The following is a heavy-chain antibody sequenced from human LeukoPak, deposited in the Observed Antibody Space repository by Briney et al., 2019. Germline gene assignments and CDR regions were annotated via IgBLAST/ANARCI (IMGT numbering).Heavy chain of an antibody. Sequence: SETLSLTCTVSGASISSGGYYWSWIRQHPGKGLEWIGYISYSGSPYYNPSLKSRVTISVDTSRNQFSLKLSSVTAADTAVYYCARGPHCSSTSCYSQYFHHWGQGTL. D-gene: IGHD2-2*01. J-gene: IGHJ1*01. CDR2: ISYSGSP. CDR3: ARGPHCSSTSCYSQYFHH. CDR1: GASISSGGYY. V-gene: IGHV4-31*03.